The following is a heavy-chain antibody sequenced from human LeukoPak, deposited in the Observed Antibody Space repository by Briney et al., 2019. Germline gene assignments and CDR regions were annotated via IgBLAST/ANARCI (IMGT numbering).Heavy chain of an antibody. CDR2: IKQDGSKI. CDR1: GFTFTNFW. D-gene: IGHD5-24*01. J-gene: IGHJ4*02. Sequence: QAGGPLSSSCPAPGFTFTNFWMAWFLQAPGKGLDWVPHIKQDGSKIAYVDSVKGPFTISRDNAKNSVYLQMNSLTAEDTAVYYCARWRWHQSEFDYWGQGTLVTVSS. CDR3: ARWRWHQSEFDY. V-gene: IGHV3-7*01.